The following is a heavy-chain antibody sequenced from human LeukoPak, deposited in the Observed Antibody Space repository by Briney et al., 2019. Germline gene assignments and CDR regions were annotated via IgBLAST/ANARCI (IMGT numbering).Heavy chain of an antibody. CDR1: GFTFSGYW. CDR3: ARDRGTTSSSGWYFDP. CDR2: IDSDGSST. J-gene: IGHJ2*01. Sequence: GGSLRLSCAASGFTFSGYWMHWVRQAPGKGLVWVSRIDSDGSSTTYADSVKGRFTISRDNAKNTLYLQMNSLRPEDTAVYYCARDRGTTSSSGWYFDPWGRGTLVTVSS. D-gene: IGHD2-2*01. V-gene: IGHV3-74*01.